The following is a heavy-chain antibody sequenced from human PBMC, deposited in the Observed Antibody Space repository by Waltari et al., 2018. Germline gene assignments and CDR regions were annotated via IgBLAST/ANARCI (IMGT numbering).Heavy chain of an antibody. CDR1: GASISSAGYH. V-gene: IGHV4-39*07. CDR2: IYHSGST. Sequence: QVQLQESSPGLVKPSQTLSLTCTVSGASISSAGYHWNWIRQHPGKGLEWIGSIYHSGSTYYTPSLKSRVTISVDTSKNQFSLKLSSVTAADTAVYYCARELEPRVFDYWGQGTLVTVSS. CDR3: ARELEPRVFDY. J-gene: IGHJ4*02.